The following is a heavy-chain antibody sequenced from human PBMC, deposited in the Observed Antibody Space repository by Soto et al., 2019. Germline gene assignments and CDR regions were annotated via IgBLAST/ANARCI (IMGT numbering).Heavy chain of an antibody. Sequence: EMQLVESGGGLVQPGGSLRLSCEASGFTFRNYDMHWVRQGTGKGLEWVSGISAAGDPDYADSVEGRFTISRENAQNSFFLQMNSLRVGDTAVYYCTRTDRDFYGVDVGGQGTTVIVSS. V-gene: IGHV3-13*05. J-gene: IGHJ6*02. CDR1: GFTFRNYD. CDR3: TRTDRDFYGVDV. CDR2: ISAAGDP.